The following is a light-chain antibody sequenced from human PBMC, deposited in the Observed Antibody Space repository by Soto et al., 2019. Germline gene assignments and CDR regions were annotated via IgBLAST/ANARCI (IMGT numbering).Light chain of an antibody. CDR3: QQSYSTPRA. J-gene: IGKJ1*01. Sequence: DIQMTQSPSSLSASVGDRFTITCRASQSISSFLNWYQQKPGTAPNLLIYSASTLQSGVPSRYSGSGSGTDFTLTISSLQPEDFATYYCQQSYSTPRAFGQGTKVDI. CDR2: SAS. V-gene: IGKV1-39*01. CDR1: QSISSF.